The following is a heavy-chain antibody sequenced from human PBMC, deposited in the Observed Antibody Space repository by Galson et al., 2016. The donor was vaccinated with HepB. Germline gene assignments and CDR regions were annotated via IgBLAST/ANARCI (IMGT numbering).Heavy chain of an antibody. CDR3: ARAYYYDSSGYYRYYYYMDV. J-gene: IGHJ6*03. D-gene: IGHD3-22*01. CDR1: GDSISSSNW. V-gene: IGHV4-4*02. CDR2: INHSGST. Sequence: ETLSLTCAVSGDSISSSNWWNWVRQPPGKGLEWIGEINHSGSTNYNPSLKSRVPISVDTSKNQFSLRPSSVTAADTAVYYCARAYYYDSSGYYRYYYYMDVWGKGTTVTVSS.